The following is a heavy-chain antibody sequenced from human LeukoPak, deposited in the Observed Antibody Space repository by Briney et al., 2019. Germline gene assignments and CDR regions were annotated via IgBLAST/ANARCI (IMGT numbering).Heavy chain of an antibody. D-gene: IGHD3-10*01. J-gene: IGHJ4*02. CDR2: ISSSSSTI. CDR3: ARDRWSWFGEDYYFDY. CDR1: GFTFSSYS. Sequence: GGSLRLSCAASGFTFSSYSMNWVRQAPGKGLEWVSYISSSSSTIYYADSVKGRFTISRDNAKNSLYLQMNSLRAEDTAVYYCARDRWSWFGEDYYFDYWGQGTLVTVSS. V-gene: IGHV3-48*01.